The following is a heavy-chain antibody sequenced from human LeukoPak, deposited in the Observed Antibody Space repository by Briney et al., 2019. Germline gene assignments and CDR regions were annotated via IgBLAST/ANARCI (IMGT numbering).Heavy chain of an antibody. Sequence: ASVKVSCKASGYTFTSYAMRWVRQAPGQRLEWMGWINAGNGNTKYSQKFQGRVTITRDTSASTAYMELSSLRSEDTAVYYCARGRSIAAGSRYDYWGQGTLVTVSS. CDR3: ARGRSIAAGSRYDY. V-gene: IGHV1-3*01. J-gene: IGHJ4*02. D-gene: IGHD6-6*01. CDR2: INAGNGNT. CDR1: GYTFTSYA.